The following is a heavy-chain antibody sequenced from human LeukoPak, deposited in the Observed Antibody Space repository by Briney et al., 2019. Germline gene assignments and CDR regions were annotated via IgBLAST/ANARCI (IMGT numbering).Heavy chain of an antibody. CDR3: ARQVPKIINQYYMDV. D-gene: IGHD1-14*01. CDR2: IYPGDSDT. CDR1: GSPFTNSW. Sequence: GASLKISCKGSGSPFTNSWIAWVRQMPGKGLEWMGIIYPGDSDTRYSPSFQGQVTFSADKSISTAYLQWSSLKASDTAIYYCARQVPKIINQYYMDVWGKGTTVTVS. V-gene: IGHV5-51*01. J-gene: IGHJ6*03.